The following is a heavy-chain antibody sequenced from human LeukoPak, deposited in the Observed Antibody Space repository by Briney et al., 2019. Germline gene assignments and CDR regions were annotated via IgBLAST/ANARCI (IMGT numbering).Heavy chain of an antibody. D-gene: IGHD4-17*01. CDR1: GFTFGDDG. CDR2: IRKKAYGETT. Sequence: PGGSLRLSCTTFGFTFGDDGWSWFRQAPGKGLEWICFIRKKAYGETTEYAASVRGRFTISRDDANGTAYLQMNSLKTEDTALYYCVRGLHDYGDSNYYFDQWGQGTLVTVSS. J-gene: IGHJ4*02. CDR3: VRGLHDYGDSNYYFDQ. V-gene: IGHV3-49*03.